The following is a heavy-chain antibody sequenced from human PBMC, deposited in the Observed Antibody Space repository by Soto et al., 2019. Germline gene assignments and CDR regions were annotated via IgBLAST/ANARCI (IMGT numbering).Heavy chain of an antibody. J-gene: IGHJ1*01. Sequence: QVQLVESGGGVVQPGSSLRVSCVGSGFTFRSYVIHWVRQAPGKGLEWVALTSYDGTNKYYDDSVRGRFTISRDNSRNTVDLQMDSLRLEDTAVYYCARWGTRGGLDVGGQGTVVSVSS. CDR1: GFTFRSYV. CDR3: ARWGTRGGLDV. CDR2: TSYDGTNK. D-gene: IGHD3-16*01. V-gene: IGHV3-33*05.